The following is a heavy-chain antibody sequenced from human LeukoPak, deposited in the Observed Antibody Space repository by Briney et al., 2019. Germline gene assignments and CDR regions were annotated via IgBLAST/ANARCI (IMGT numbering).Heavy chain of an antibody. J-gene: IGHJ4*02. CDR3: AKVGTAWLIHQH. CDR1: GYTFTRYY. V-gene: IGHV1-18*04. Sequence: ASVKVSCKASGYTFTRYYMHWVRQAPGQGLEWMGWINAYNGDIKYSQKFQDRVTMTTDTSTNTAYMEMRSLRPDDTALYYCAKVGTAWLIHQHWGQGTLVTVSS. D-gene: IGHD3-22*01. CDR2: INAYNGDI.